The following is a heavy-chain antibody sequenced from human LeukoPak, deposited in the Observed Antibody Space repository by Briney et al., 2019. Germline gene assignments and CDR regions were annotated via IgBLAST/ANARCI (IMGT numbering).Heavy chain of an antibody. Sequence: SETLSLTCTVSGDSISSSNSYWGWIRQPPGKGLEWIGSIYYSGNTYYNASLKSRVSISVDTSKNQFSLRLTSDCARQTGSGLFILPGGQGTLVTVSS. V-gene: IGHV4-39*01. D-gene: IGHD3/OR15-3a*01. J-gene: IGHJ4*02. CDR1: GDSISSSNSY. CDR3: ILP. CDR2: IYYSGNT.